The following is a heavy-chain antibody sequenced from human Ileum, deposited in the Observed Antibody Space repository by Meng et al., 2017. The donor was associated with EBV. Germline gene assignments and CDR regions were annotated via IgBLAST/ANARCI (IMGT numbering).Heavy chain of an antibody. V-gene: IGHV1-8*01. J-gene: IGHJ4*02. CDR2: MNPKTGTA. Sequence: HVHLVQSGAEVKKPGAYVKVSCKASGYTFTNYDIRWVRQATGQGLEWMGWMNPKTGTAHYAQKFQGRVSMTRDTSITTAHMELSSLTSEDTAVYYCVRTLERGDYWGQGPLVTVSS. CDR1: GYTFTNYD. CDR3: VRTLERGDY. D-gene: IGHD5-24*01.